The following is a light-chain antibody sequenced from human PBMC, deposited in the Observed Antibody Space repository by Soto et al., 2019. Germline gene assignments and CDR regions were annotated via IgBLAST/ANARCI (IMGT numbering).Light chain of an antibody. Sequence: QSVLTLPPSASETPGQRVAISCSGSSSNIGSSTVNWYQQFPGTAPKLLIHSTHQRPSGVPDRFSGSKSGTSASLAISGLQSEDEADYYCVAWDDSLKAWVFGGGTKLTVL. V-gene: IGLV1-44*01. J-gene: IGLJ3*02. CDR2: STH. CDR3: VAWDDSLKAWV. CDR1: SSNIGSST.